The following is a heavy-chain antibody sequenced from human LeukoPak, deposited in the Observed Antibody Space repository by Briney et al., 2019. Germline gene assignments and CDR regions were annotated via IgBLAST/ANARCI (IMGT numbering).Heavy chain of an antibody. V-gene: IGHV4-59*01. J-gene: IGHJ4*02. CDR1: GGSISSYY. Sequence: SETLSLTCTVSGGSISSYYWSWIRQPPGKGLEWIGYIYYSGSTNYNPSLKSRVTISVDTSKNQFSLKLSSVTAADTAAYYCARDRIYGSGSDHFDYWGQGTLVTVSS. CDR3: ARDRIYGSGSDHFDY. D-gene: IGHD3-10*01. CDR2: IYYSGST.